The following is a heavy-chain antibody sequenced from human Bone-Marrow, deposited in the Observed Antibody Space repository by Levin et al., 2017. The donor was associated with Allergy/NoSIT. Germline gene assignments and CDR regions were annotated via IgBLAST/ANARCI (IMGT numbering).Heavy chain of an antibody. CDR1: GFTFDDYA. Sequence: GGSLRLSCAASGFTFDDYAMHWVRQAPGKGLEWVSGISWNSGSIGYADSVKGRFTISRDNAKNSLYLQMNSLRAEDTALYYCAPLGPIAVAGNAPRYWYFDLWGRGTLVTVSS. V-gene: IGHV3-9*01. CDR3: APLGPIAVAGNAPRYWYFDL. CDR2: ISWNSGSI. J-gene: IGHJ2*01. D-gene: IGHD6-19*01.